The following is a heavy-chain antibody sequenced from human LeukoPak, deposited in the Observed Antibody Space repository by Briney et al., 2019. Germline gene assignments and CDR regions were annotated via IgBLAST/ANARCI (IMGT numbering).Heavy chain of an antibody. J-gene: IGHJ6*03. CDR1: GYSISSGYY. CDR3: ARHPPSSDCSSTSCYVYYYYMDV. D-gene: IGHD2-2*01. CDR2: IYHSGST. Sequence: PSETLSLTCAVSGYSISSGYYWGWIRQPPGKGLEWIGSIYHSGSTYYNPSLKSRVTISVDTSKNQFSLKLSSVTAADTAVYYCARHPPSSDCSSTSCYVYYYYMDVWGKGTTVTVS. V-gene: IGHV4-38-2*01.